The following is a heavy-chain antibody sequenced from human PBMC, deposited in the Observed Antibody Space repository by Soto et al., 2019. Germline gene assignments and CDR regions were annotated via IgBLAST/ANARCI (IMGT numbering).Heavy chain of an antibody. CDR3: ASSWYPDDY. J-gene: IGHJ4*02. CDR1: GGSISSSSYY. V-gene: IGHV4-39*01. Sequence: QLQLQESGPGLVKPSETLSLTCTDSGGSISSSSYYWGWIRQPPGKGLEWIGSIYYSGSTYYNPSHESRVTISVDTSKNQFSLTLSSVTAADTAVYYCASSWYPDDYWGQGTLVTVSS. D-gene: IGHD6-13*01. CDR2: IYYSGST.